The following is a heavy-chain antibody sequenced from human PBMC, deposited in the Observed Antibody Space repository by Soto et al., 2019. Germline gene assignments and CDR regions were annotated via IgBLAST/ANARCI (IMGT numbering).Heavy chain of an antibody. J-gene: IGHJ6*02. V-gene: IGHV3-30-3*01. CDR3: AETAKCYYYGMDV. Sequence: QVQLVESGGGVVQPGRSLRLSCAASGFTFSSYAMHWVRQAPGKGLEWVAVISYDGSNKYYADSVKGRFTISRDNSKNTLYLQMNSLRAEDTAVYYCAETAKCYYYGMDVWGQGTTVTVSS. CDR1: GFTFSSYA. CDR2: ISYDGSNK.